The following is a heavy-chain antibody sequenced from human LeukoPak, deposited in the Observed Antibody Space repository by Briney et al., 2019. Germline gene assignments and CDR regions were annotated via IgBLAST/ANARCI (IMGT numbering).Heavy chain of an antibody. CDR3: ARDYMMWGGYCSSTSCYRHDAFDI. CDR2: ISYDGSNK. Sequence: PGRSLRLTCAASGFTFSSYAMHWVRQAPGKGLEWVAVISYDGSNKYYADSVKGRFTISRDNSKNTLYLQTNSLRAEDTAVYYCARDYMMWGGYCSSTSCYRHDAFDIWGQGTMVTVSS. J-gene: IGHJ3*02. V-gene: IGHV3-30-3*01. D-gene: IGHD2-2*01. CDR1: GFTFSSYA.